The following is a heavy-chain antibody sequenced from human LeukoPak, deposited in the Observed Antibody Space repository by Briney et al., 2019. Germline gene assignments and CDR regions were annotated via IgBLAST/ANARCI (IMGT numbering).Heavy chain of an antibody. CDR1: GFTFSSYG. CDR2: ISYDGSNK. V-gene: IGHV3-30*03. Sequence: GSLRLSCAASGFTFSSYGMHWVRQAPGKGLEWVAVISYDGSNKYYADSVKGRFTISRDNSKNTLYLQMNSLRAEDTAVYYCARRAPIVVVPAALGGPFDYWGQGTLVTVSS. D-gene: IGHD2-2*01. J-gene: IGHJ4*02. CDR3: ARRAPIVVVPAALGGPFDY.